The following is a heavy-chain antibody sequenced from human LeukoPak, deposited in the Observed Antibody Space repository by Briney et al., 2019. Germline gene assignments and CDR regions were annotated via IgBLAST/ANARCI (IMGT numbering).Heavy chain of an antibody. CDR2: INSDGSST. D-gene: IGHD4-17*01. Sequence: GGSLRLSCAASGFTFSSYWMHWVRQAPGKGLVWVSRINSDGSSTNYADSVKGRFTIPRDNAKNTLYVQMNSLRAEDTAVYYCARGYGDYVVPWGQGTLVTVSS. CDR1: GFTFSSYW. J-gene: IGHJ5*02. V-gene: IGHV3-74*01. CDR3: ARGYGDYVVP.